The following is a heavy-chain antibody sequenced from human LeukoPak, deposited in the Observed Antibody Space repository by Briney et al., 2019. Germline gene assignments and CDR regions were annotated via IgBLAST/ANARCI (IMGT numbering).Heavy chain of an antibody. Sequence: GASVKVSCKASGYTFTGYYMHWVRQAPGQGLEWMGWINPNSGGTNYAQKFQGRVTMTRDTSIGTAYMELSRLRSDDTAVYYCARDRYYDSSDGQFDYWGQGTLVTVSS. CDR3: ARDRYYDSSDGQFDY. V-gene: IGHV1-2*02. CDR1: GYTFTGYY. J-gene: IGHJ4*02. D-gene: IGHD3-22*01. CDR2: INPNSGGT.